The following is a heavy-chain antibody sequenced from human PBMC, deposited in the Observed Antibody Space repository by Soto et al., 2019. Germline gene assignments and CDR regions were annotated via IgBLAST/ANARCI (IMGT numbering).Heavy chain of an antibody. D-gene: IGHD3-16*02. J-gene: IGHJ6*03. V-gene: IGHV4-59*01. Sequence: QVQLQESGPGLVKPSETLSLTCTVSGGSISSYYWCWIRQPPGKGLEWIGYIYYSGSTNYNPPLKRRLPISVDTSKKQLSLQLSSVTAADTAVYYWTRSLRPYYYYSYMDVWGKGTTVTVS. CDR3: TRSLRPYYYYSYMDV. CDR1: GGSISSYY. CDR2: IYYSGST.